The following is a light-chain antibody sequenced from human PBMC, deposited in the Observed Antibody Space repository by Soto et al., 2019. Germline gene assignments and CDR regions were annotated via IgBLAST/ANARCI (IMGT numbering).Light chain of an antibody. V-gene: IGKV3D-20*01. CDR2: DAS. J-gene: IGKJ2*01. CDR3: QQYGNSPYT. Sequence: EIVLTQSQATLSLYPGERATLSCGASQSVSSSYLAWYQQKPGLAPRLLIYDASSRATGIPDRFSGSGSGTDFTLTISRLEHEDFAVYYCQQYGNSPYTFGQGTKLEIK. CDR1: QSVSSSY.